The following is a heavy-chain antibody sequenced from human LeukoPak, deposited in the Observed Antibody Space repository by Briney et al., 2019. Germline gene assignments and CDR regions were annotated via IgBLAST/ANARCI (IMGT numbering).Heavy chain of an antibody. D-gene: IGHD3-22*01. CDR1: GGTFSSYA. CDR3: ALNDLDYYDSSGYGNSGYLGGY. J-gene: IGHJ4*02. V-gene: IGHV1-69*13. CDR2: IIPIFGTA. Sequence: ASVKVSCKASGGTFSSYAISWVRQAPGQGLEWMGGIIPIFGTANYAQKFQGRVTITADESTSTAYMELSSLRSEDTAVYYCALNDLDYYDSSGYGNSGYLGGYWGQGTLVTVSS.